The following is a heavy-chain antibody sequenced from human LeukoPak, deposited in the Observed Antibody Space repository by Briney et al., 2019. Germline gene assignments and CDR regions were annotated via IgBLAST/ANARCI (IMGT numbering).Heavy chain of an antibody. J-gene: IGHJ3*02. D-gene: IGHD6-13*01. CDR2: ISGSGGST. V-gene: IGHV3-23*01. CDR1: GFPFSNYA. Sequence: GGSLRLSCAASGFPFSNYAMSWVRQAPGKGPEWVSAISGSGGSTYYADSVKGRFTISRDNSKNTLYLQMNSLRAEDTAVYYCAKDGGDSSSWYNTDAFDIWGQGTMVTVSS. CDR3: AKDGGDSSSWYNTDAFDI.